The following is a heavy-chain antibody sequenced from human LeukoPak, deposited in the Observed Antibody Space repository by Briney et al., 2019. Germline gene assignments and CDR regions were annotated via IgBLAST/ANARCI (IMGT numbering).Heavy chain of an antibody. CDR1: GGSISSSSYY. D-gene: IGHD4-17*01. V-gene: IGHV4-39*07. Sequence: SETLSLTCTVSGGSISSSSYYWGWIRQPPGKGLEWIGSIYYSGSTYYNPSLKSRVTMSVDTSKNQFSLKLSSVTAADTAVYYCARGRYGDYYYYYMDVWGKGTTVTVSS. CDR3: ARGRYGDYYYYYMDV. CDR2: IYYSGST. J-gene: IGHJ6*03.